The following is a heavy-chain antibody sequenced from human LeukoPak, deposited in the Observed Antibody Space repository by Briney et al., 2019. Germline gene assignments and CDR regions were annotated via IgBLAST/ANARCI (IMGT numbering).Heavy chain of an antibody. CDR3: ARPGVGSGRYGAFDI. V-gene: IGHV4-59*08. CDR2: IYYSGST. CDR1: GGSISSYY. Sequence: SETLSLTCTVSGGSISSYYWSWIRQPPGKGLEWIGYIYYSGSTNYNPSLKSRVTISVDTSKNQFSLKLSSGTAADTAVYYCARPGVGSGRYGAFDIWGQGTMVTVSS. D-gene: IGHD5-18*01. J-gene: IGHJ3*02.